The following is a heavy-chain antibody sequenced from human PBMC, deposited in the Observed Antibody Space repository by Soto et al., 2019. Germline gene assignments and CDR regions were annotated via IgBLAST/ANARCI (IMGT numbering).Heavy chain of an antibody. CDR3: ARRLDWNRDVFDF. CDR1: GYRFTNYW. J-gene: IGHJ3*01. D-gene: IGHD1-1*01. V-gene: IGHV5-51*01. Sequence: GESLKISCKGSGYRFTNYWIGWVRQMPGKGLEWMGIIYPGDSHARYSPSFQGQVTISADKSISTAYLQWSSLKASDTAMYYCARRLDWNRDVFDFRGQGSSVIVSS. CDR2: IYPGDSHA.